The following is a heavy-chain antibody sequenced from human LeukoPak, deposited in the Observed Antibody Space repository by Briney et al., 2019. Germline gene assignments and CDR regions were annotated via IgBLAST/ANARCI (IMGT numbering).Heavy chain of an antibody. J-gene: IGHJ6*02. CDR3: AREIVGATGSYYYGMDV. CDR1: GGTFSSYA. V-gene: IGHV1-69*04. CDR2: IIPILGIA. D-gene: IGHD1-26*01. Sequence: SVKVSCKASGGTFSSYAISWVRQAPGQGLEWMGRIIPILGIANYAQKFQRRVTITADKSTSTAYMELSSLRSEDTAVYYCAREIVGATGSYYYGMDVWGQGTTVTVSS.